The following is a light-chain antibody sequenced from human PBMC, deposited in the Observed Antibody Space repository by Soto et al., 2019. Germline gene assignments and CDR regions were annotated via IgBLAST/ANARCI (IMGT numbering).Light chain of an antibody. Sequence: PSTLSGSVVDRVTITWRASQSISSWLAWYQQKPGTAPKLLIYHASTLESGVPSRFSGSGSGTDFTLTISSLQTEDFATYECQQRYSTPRTFGQGTKVDIK. CDR2: HAS. CDR3: QQRYSTPRT. J-gene: IGKJ1*01. V-gene: IGKV1-5*01. CDR1: QSISSW.